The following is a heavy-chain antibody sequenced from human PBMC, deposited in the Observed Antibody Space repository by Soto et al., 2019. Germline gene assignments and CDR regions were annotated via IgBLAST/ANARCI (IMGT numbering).Heavy chain of an antibody. CDR2: IVVGSGNT. V-gene: IGHV1-58*01. D-gene: IGHD6-13*01. Sequence: ASVKVSCKASGFTFTSSAVQWVRQARGQRLEWIGWIVVGSGNTNYAQKFQERVTITRDMSTSTAYMELSSLRSEDTAVYYCAASIAAAVYSEVYYYYGMDVWGQGTTVTVSS. CDR3: AASIAAAVYSEVYYYYGMDV. CDR1: GFTFTSSA. J-gene: IGHJ6*02.